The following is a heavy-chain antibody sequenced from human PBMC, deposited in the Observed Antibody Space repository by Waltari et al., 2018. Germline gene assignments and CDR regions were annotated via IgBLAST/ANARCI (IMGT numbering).Heavy chain of an antibody. Sequence: QLQESGSGLVELSQTLSSTFTVSAGSVSTGACDWSWIGKPLGMGAEWIGYIYYSGSTYYNPSLKTRVTISVDTSKNQFSLKLSSVTAADTAVYYCARAPGRRGATTIDYWGQGTLVTVSS. V-gene: IGHV4-30-4*01. CDR3: ARAPGRRGATTIDY. CDR1: AGSVSTGACD. J-gene: IGHJ4*02. CDR2: IYYSGST. D-gene: IGHD1-26*01.